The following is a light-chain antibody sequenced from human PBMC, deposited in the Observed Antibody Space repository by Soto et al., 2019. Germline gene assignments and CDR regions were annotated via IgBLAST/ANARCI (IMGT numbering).Light chain of an antibody. Sequence: DIQLTPSPSTLSASVGDRVTISCRASQSISSWLAWYQQKPGKAPNLLIYEATRLESGVPSRFSGSGSGTEFSLTFSSLKPDDSATYYCQQYDSDPLTFSGGPMVEIK. CDR1: QSISSW. V-gene: IGKV1-5*03. CDR2: EAT. CDR3: QQYDSDPLT. J-gene: IGKJ4*01.